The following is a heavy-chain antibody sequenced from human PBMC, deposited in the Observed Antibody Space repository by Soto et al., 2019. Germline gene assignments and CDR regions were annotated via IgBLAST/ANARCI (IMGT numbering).Heavy chain of an antibody. J-gene: IGHJ5*02. D-gene: IGHD2-21*01. Sequence: ASVKVSCKASGYTFTGYYMHWVRQAPGQGLEWMGWINPNSGGTNYAQKFQGWVTMTRDTSISTAYMELSRLRSDDTAVYYCAKGWGVNAIPRLYNWFDAWGQGTLVTVSS. CDR3: AKGWGVNAIPRLYNWFDA. CDR1: GYTFTGYY. V-gene: IGHV1-2*04. CDR2: INPNSGGT.